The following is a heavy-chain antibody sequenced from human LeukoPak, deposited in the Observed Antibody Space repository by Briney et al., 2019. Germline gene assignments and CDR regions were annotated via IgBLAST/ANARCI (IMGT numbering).Heavy chain of an antibody. V-gene: IGHV4-39*07. J-gene: IGHJ5*02. CDR3: ARDHSIAAAFDP. Sequence: SETLSLTCTVSGGSISSSSYYWGWIRQPPGKGLEWIGSIYYSGSTYYNPSLKSRVTISVVTSKNQFSLKLSSVTAAGTAVCYCARDHSIAAAFDPWGQGTLVTVSS. CDR2: IYYSGST. CDR1: GGSISSSSYY. D-gene: IGHD6-13*01.